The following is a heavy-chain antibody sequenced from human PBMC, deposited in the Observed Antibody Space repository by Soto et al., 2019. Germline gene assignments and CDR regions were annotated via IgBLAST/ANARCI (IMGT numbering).Heavy chain of an antibody. J-gene: IGHJ4*02. D-gene: IGHD6-13*01. CDR3: ARSVYSRSWYGIFGY. V-gene: IGHV3-30-3*01. CDR1: GFNYISHD. CDR2: TSYDGSNK. Sequence: PXGSLRRSCAASGFNYISHDMHWVRQAPGRGLEWVAVTSYDGSNKYYADSVKGRFTISRDNSKNTLYLQMNSLRDEDAAVYYCARSVYSRSWYGIFGYWGQGTLVTVSS.